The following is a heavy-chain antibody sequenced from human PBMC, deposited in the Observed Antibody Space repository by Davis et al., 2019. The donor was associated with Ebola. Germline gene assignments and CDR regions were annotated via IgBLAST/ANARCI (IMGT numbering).Heavy chain of an antibody. V-gene: IGHV1-18*04. J-gene: IGHJ5*02. CDR1: GYTFTGYY. D-gene: IGHD3-3*01. CDR2: ISAYNGNT. Sequence: AASVKVSCKASGYTFTGYYMHWVRQAPGQGLEWMGWISAYNGNTNYAQKLQGRVTMTTDTSTSTAYMELRSLRSDDTAVYYCARDFSDFWSGYPDPWGQGTLVTVSS. CDR3: ARDFSDFWSGYPDP.